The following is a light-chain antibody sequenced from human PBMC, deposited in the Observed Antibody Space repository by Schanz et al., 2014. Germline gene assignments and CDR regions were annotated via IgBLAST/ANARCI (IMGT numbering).Light chain of an antibody. Sequence: QSALTQPPSVSGSPGQSVTISCTGTSSDVGGYNRVSWYQQPPGTAPKLMIYDVTNRPSGVPDRFSGSKSGSTASLTISGLRAEDEADYYCSSYTSSTSIVFGGGTKLTVL. CDR1: SSDVGGYNR. CDR3: SSYTSSTSIV. V-gene: IGLV2-18*02. CDR2: DVT. J-gene: IGLJ2*01.